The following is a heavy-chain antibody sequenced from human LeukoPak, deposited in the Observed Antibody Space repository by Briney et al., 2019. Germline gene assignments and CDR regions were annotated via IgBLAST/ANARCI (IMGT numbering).Heavy chain of an antibody. V-gene: IGHV3-53*01. CDR2: IYKGGSI. J-gene: IGHJ4*02. Sequence: GGSPRLSCAASGLTVSSNYMSWVRQAPGKGLEWVSVIYKGGSIYYADSEKGRFTISRDNSKDTVYLQMKSLRAEDTAVYYCASRGPGYYFDYWGQGTLVTVSS. D-gene: IGHD1-14*01. CDR3: ASRGPGYYFDY. CDR1: GLTVSSNY.